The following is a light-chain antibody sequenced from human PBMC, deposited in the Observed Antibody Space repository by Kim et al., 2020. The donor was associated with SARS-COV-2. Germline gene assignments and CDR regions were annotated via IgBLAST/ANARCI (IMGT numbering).Light chain of an antibody. CDR1: SSDVGANNY. V-gene: IGLV2-14*03. CDR2: DVS. J-gene: IGLJ1*01. Sequence: QSALTQPASVSGSPGQSITISCTGTSSDVGANNYVSWYQQHPGEAPKLMIHDVSKRPSGVSDRFSGSKSGNTASLTISGLQAEDEAVYYCSSHVSSTSLWFGTGTKVTVL. CDR3: SSHVSSTSLW.